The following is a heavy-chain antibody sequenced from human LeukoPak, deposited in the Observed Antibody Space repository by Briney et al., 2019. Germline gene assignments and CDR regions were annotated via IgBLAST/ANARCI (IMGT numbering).Heavy chain of an antibody. D-gene: IGHD1-20*01. CDR2: IYTSGST. CDR1: GGSISSYY. CDR3: ARETGITGKSDY. J-gene: IGHJ4*02. Sequence: SETLSLTCTVSGGSISSYYWRWIRQPAGKGLEWIGRIYTSGSTNYNPSLKSRVTISVDKSKNQFSLKLSSVTAADTAVYYCARETGITGKSDYWGQGTLVTVSP. V-gene: IGHV4-4*07.